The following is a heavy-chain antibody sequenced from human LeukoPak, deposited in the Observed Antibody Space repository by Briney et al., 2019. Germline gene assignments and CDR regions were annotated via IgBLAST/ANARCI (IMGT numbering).Heavy chain of an antibody. D-gene: IGHD3-10*01. V-gene: IGHV3-15*01. CDR1: GFTFSDAW. CDR3: AKFTPSSGSGSHFDY. J-gene: IGHJ4*02. CDR2: IKSKSDSGTI. Sequence: GGSLRLSCAASGFTFSDAWMSWVRQAPGKGLEWVGRIKSKSDSGTIDYADSVKGRFTISRDNSKNTLYLQMNSLRAEDTAVYYCAKFTPSSGSGSHFDYWGQGTLVTVSS.